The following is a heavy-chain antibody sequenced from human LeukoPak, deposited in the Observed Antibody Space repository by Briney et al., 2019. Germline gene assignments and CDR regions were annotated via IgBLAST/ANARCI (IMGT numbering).Heavy chain of an antibody. CDR2: INPSGGST. V-gene: IGHV1-46*01. CDR3: ARGAYCGGDCYPNDAFDI. Sequence: ASVKVSCKASGYTFTSYDINWVRQAPGQGLEWMGIINPSGGSTSYAQKFQGRVTMTRDMSTSTVYMELSSLRSEDTAVYYCARGAYCGGDCYPNDAFDIWGQGTMVTVSS. CDR1: GYTFTSYD. J-gene: IGHJ3*02. D-gene: IGHD2-21*02.